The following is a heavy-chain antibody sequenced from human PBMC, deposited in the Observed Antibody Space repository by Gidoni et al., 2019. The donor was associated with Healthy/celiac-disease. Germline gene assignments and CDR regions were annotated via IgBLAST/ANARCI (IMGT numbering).Heavy chain of an antibody. CDR2: IYYSGST. CDR3: ARVNLDWPFDY. V-gene: IGHV4-31*02. J-gene: IGHJ4*02. D-gene: IGHD2-21*01. Sequence: QLPGKGLEWIGYIYYSGSTYYNPSLKSRVTISVDTSKNQFSLKLSSVTAADTAVYYCARVNLDWPFDYWGQGTLVTVSS.